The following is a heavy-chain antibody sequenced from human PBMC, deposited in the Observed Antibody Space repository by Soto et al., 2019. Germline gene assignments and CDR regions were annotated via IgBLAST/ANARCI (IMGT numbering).Heavy chain of an antibody. V-gene: IGHV3-15*01. J-gene: IGHJ4*02. CDR2: IKSKTDGGTT. Sequence: GGSLRLSCAASGFTFSNAWMSWVRQAPGKGLEWVGRIKSKTDGGTTDYAAPVKGRFTISRDDSKNTLYLQMNSLKTEDTAVYYCTTDQEWLLSIDYWGQGTLVTVSS. D-gene: IGHD5-12*01. CDR1: GFTFSNAW. CDR3: TTDQEWLLSIDY.